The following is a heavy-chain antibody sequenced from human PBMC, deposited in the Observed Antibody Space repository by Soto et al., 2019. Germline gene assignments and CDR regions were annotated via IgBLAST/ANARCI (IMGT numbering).Heavy chain of an antibody. J-gene: IGHJ6*03. CDR3: ARILFGRSVAGGYFYMDV. V-gene: IGHV2-26*01. D-gene: IGHD6-19*01. CDR1: GFSLSNGKVG. Sequence: HVALKASGPVLVKPTETLTLTCTVSGFSLSNGKVGVSWIRQPPGKALEWLAHIFSNDEKSYRTSLKSSLTISEDTSKSQVVLTMTNVDPVDTATYYCARILFGRSVAGGYFYMDVWGKGTTVTVSS. CDR2: IFSNDEK.